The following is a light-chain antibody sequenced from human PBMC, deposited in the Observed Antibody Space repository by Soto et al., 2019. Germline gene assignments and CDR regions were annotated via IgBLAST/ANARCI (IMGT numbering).Light chain of an antibody. CDR2: GAS. J-gene: IGKJ4*01. CDR3: EKYDTAPFA. V-gene: IGKV1-27*01. CDR1: RNISHY. Sequence: DIQVTHSRSSLSACLGDRASISCRATRNISHYLAWYQQKPGQLPSLLISGASALHSGVPSRFSGSGSGTDFTLTITSLQPEDIATYFCEKYDTAPFAFGGGTKV.